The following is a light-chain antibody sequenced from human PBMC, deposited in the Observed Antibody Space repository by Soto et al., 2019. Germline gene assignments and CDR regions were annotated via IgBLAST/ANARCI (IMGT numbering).Light chain of an antibody. J-gene: IGKJ4*01. CDR3: QQSYSTPDT. Sequence: DIQMTQSPSSLSASVGDRVTITCRASQSISSYLNWYQQKPGKAPKLLIYAASSLQSGVPSRFSGSGSGTDFPLTISSLQPEDFATYYCQQSYSTPDTFGGGTKVEIK. V-gene: IGKV1-39*01. CDR2: AAS. CDR1: QSISSY.